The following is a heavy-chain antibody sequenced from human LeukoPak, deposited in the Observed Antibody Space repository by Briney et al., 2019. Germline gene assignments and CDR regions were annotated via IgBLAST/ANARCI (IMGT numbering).Heavy chain of an antibody. V-gene: IGHV4-39*07. CDR1: GGSISSSSYY. CDR2: IYYSGST. Sequence: PSETLSLTCTVSGGSISSSSYYWGWIRQPPGKGLEWIGSIYYSGSTYYNPSLKSRVTISVDTSKNQFSLKLSSVTAADTAVYYCARGRNYYDSSGYYLGYPLDYWGQGTLVTVSS. CDR3: ARGRNYYDSSGYYLGYPLDY. D-gene: IGHD3-22*01. J-gene: IGHJ4*02.